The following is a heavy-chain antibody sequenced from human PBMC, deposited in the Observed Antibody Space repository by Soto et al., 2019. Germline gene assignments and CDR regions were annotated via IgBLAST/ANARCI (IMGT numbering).Heavy chain of an antibody. D-gene: IGHD3-3*01. CDR2: INAGNGNT. V-gene: IGHV1-3*01. Sequence: ASVKVSCKASGYTFTSYAMHWVRQAPGQRLEWMGWINAGNGNTKYSQKFQGRVTITRDTSASTAYMELSSLRSEDTAVYYCATPQVFFGCLDSWGKETLSPLPS. CDR3: ATPQVFFGCLDS. CDR1: GYTFTSYA. J-gene: IGHJ4*02.